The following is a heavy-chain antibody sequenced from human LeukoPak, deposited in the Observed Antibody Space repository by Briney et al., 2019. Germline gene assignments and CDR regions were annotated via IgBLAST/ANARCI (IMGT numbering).Heavy chain of an antibody. V-gene: IGHV2-70*20. J-gene: IGHJ5*02. Sequence: SGPALVRPTQTLTLTCTFSGFSLSTSGMCVSWVRQPPGKAQEWLALIDWDDDKYYSTSLKTRLTISKDTSKNQVVLTMTNMDPVDTATYYCARASYDSSGYCNWFDPWGQGTLVTVSS. D-gene: IGHD3-22*01. CDR2: IDWDDDK. CDR3: ARASYDSSGYCNWFDP. CDR1: GFSLSTSGMC.